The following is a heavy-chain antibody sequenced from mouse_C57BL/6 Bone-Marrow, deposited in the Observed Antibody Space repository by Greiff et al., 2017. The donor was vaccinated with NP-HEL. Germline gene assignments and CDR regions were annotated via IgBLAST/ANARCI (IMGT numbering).Heavy chain of an antibody. V-gene: IGHV14-4*01. J-gene: IGHJ2*01. D-gene: IGHD1-1*01. CDR1: GFNIKDDY. Sequence: VQLQQSGAELVRPGASVKLSCTASGFNIKDDYMHWVKQRPEQGLEWIGWIDPENGDTEYASKFQGKATITADTSSNTAYLQLSSLTSEDTAVYSCTMTGSSYDWGQGTTLTVSS. CDR2: IDPENGDT. CDR3: TMTGSSYD.